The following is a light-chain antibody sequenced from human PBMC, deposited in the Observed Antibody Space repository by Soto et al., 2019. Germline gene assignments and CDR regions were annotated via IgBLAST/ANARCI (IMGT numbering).Light chain of an antibody. J-gene: IGKJ1*01. Sequence: DIKMTQSPSTLSASVGDRVTITCRASQSISSWLAWYQQEPGKAPKLLIYDASDLENGVPSRFSGSGSGTEFTLTISSLQPEDFATYYCHQYNTWTFGQGTIVDIK. V-gene: IGKV1-5*01. CDR2: DAS. CDR1: QSISSW. CDR3: HQYNTWT.